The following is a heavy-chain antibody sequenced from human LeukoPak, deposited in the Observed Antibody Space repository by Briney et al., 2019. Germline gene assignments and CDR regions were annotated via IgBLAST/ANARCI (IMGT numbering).Heavy chain of an antibody. CDR1: GYTFTGYY. CDR3: ARDVGYCSSTSCSDY. V-gene: IGHV1-46*01. D-gene: IGHD2-2*01. J-gene: IGHJ4*02. CDR2: INPSGGST. Sequence: ASVKVSCKASGYTFTGYYMHWVRQAPGQGLEWMGIINPSGGSTSYAQKFQGRVTMTRDTSTSTVYMELSSLRSEDAAVYYCARDVGYCSSTSCSDYWGQGTLVTVSS.